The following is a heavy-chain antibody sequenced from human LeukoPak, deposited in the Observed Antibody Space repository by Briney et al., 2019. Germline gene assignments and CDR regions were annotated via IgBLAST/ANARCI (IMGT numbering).Heavy chain of an antibody. CDR2: IYYSGST. Sequence: PSETLSLTCTVSGGSISSSSYYWGWIRQPPGKGLEWIGSIYYSGSTYYNPSLKSRVTISVDTSKNQFSLKLSSVTAADTAVYYCARGPPKGDYFDYWGQGTLVTVSS. CDR3: ARGPPKGDYFDY. V-gene: IGHV4-39*07. CDR1: GGSISSSSYY. J-gene: IGHJ4*02.